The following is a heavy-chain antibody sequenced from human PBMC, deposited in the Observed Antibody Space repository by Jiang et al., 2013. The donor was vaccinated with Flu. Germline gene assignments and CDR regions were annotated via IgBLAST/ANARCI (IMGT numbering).Heavy chain of an antibody. D-gene: IGHD5-18*01. Sequence: EVKKPGASVKVSCKASGGTFSSYAFSWVRQAPGQGLEWMGGIIPIFGKVNYAQKFQGRVTINADESGSTAYMELSSLRSEDTATYYCARAIGGYSYGYVAYWGQGTLVTVSS. CDR3: ARAIGGYSYGYVAY. V-gene: IGHV1-69*13. J-gene: IGHJ4*02. CDR2: IIPIFGKV. CDR1: GGTFSSYA.